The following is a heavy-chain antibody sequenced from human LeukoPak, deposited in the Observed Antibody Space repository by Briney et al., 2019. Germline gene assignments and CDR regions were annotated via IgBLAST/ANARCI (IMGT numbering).Heavy chain of an antibody. J-gene: IGHJ6*03. D-gene: IGHD6-13*01. CDR3: AKDGIAAAARYMDV. V-gene: IGHV3-30*02. CDR1: GFTFSSYG. CDR2: IRYDGSKK. Sequence: PGGSLRLSCAASGFTFSSYGMNWVRQAPGKGLEWVAFIRYDGSKKYSADSVKGRFTISRDNSKNTLYVQMNSLRAEDTAVYYCAKDGIAAAARYMDVWGKGTTVTISS.